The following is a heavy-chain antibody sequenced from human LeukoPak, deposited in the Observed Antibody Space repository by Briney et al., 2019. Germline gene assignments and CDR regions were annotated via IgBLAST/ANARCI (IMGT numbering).Heavy chain of an antibody. CDR1: GGSYSGYY. Sequence: SETLSLTCAVYGGSYSGYYWSWIRQPPGKGLERIGEIKHSGNTNYSRSLKSRGTIPVDTSKNQFSLKLSSVTAADTAVYYCAGEVGWDSGVVPAAHLGYYSMDVWGQGTTVTVSS. D-gene: IGHD2-2*01. CDR2: IKHSGNT. CDR3: AGEVGWDSGVVPAAHLGYYSMDV. J-gene: IGHJ6*02. V-gene: IGHV4-34*01.